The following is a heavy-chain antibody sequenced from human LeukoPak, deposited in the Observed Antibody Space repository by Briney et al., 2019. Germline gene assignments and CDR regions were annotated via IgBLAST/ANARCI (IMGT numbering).Heavy chain of an antibody. CDR3: ARGVSSSYSNYYLSGFGI. CDR2: IIPILDTA. D-gene: IGHD4-11*01. Sequence: GASVKVSCKASGGTFSNYAISWVRQAPGQGLEWMGRIIPILDTANYAQKFQGRVTITADKSTSTAYMELSSLRSDDTAVYYCARGVSSSYSNYYLSGFGIWGQGTVVTVSS. J-gene: IGHJ3*02. V-gene: IGHV1-69*04. CDR1: GGTFSNYA.